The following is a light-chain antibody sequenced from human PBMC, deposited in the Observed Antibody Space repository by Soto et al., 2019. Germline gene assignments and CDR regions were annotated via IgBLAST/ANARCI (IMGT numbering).Light chain of an antibody. CDR3: QQRAIWPYT. J-gene: IGKJ2*01. V-gene: IGKV3-11*01. Sequence: EIALTQSPATLSLSPGERATLSCRANRTVFNFLIWYQQKPGQAPRLLIYDASNRATDIPARFSGTGSGTDFRITISSLEPEDFARYFCQQRAIWPYTFGPGTKLEIK. CDR2: DAS. CDR1: RTVFNF.